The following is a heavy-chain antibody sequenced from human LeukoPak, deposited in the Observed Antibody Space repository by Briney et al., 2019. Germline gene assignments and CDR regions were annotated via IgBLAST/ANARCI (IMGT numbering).Heavy chain of an antibody. D-gene: IGHD3-9*01. Sequence: GGSLRLSCAASGFTLGIYWMSWVRQAPGKGLEWVVNIKEDGSEKYYVDSAKGRFTISRDNARNSLFLQMNSLRVDDTAVYYCARGFDSYNGMDVWGQGTMVTVSS. CDR3: ARGFDSYNGMDV. J-gene: IGHJ6*02. CDR1: GFTLGIYW. V-gene: IGHV3-7*03. CDR2: IKEDGSEK.